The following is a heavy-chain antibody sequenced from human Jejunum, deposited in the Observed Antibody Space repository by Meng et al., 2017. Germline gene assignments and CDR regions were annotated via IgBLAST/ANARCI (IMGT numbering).Heavy chain of an antibody. J-gene: IGHJ4*02. Sequence: ASVKVSCKASGYTFIDYYMHWVRQAPGQGPEWMGWINPNGGGTRFAQKFQGRVTMTRDTSISTAYMELSSLRSDDTAVYYCARMWFGELQGAFWGQGTLVTVSS. CDR2: INPNGGGT. CDR3: ARMWFGELQGAF. CDR1: GYTFIDYY. V-gene: IGHV1-2*02. D-gene: IGHD3-10*01.